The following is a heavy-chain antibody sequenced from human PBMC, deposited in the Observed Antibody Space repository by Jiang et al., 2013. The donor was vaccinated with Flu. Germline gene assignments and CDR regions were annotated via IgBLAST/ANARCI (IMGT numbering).Heavy chain of an antibody. CDR1: GFTFRSFG. Sequence: VQLVESGGDVVQPGRSLRLSCAASGFTFRSFGMHWVRQAPGKGLEWVAVISYDGSNEYYADSVKGRFTISRDNSKKTLYLQMSSLRAEDTAVYYCAIGPIVSVDDDSSGPVDHWGQGTLVTVSS. J-gene: IGHJ4*02. CDR2: ISYDGSNE. D-gene: IGHD3-22*01. CDR3: AIGPIVSVDDDSSGPVDH. V-gene: IGHV3-30*03.